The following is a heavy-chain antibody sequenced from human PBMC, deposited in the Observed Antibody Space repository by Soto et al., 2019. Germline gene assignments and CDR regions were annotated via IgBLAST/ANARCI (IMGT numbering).Heavy chain of an antibody. Sequence: SVGFLRHSCAASGFTFSSYSMNWVRQTPGKGLEWVSYISSSSSTIYYADSVKGRFTISRDNAKNSLYLQMNSLRAEDTAVYYCARRGYGSRWPNVYMDVWGKGTTVTVSS. J-gene: IGHJ6*03. CDR2: ISSSSSTI. CDR1: GFTFSSYS. V-gene: IGHV3-48*01. D-gene: IGHD6-13*01. CDR3: ARRGYGSRWPNVYMDV.